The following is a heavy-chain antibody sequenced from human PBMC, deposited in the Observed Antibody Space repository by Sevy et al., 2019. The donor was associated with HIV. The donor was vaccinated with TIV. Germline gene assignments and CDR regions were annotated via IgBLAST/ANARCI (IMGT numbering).Heavy chain of an antibody. Sequence: SETLSLTCTVSGGSISSSSYYWGWIRQPPGKGLEWIGSIYYSGSTYYNPSLKSRVTISVDTSKNQFSLKLSSVTAADTAVYYCARHFRYNWNFGDYFDYWGRGTLVTVSS. CDR2: IYYSGST. J-gene: IGHJ4*02. V-gene: IGHV4-39*01. D-gene: IGHD1-7*01. CDR1: GGSISSSSYY. CDR3: ARHFRYNWNFGDYFDY.